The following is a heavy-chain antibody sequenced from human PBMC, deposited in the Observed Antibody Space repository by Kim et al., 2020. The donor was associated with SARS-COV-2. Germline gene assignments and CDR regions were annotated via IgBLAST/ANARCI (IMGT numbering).Heavy chain of an antibody. V-gene: IGHV1-69*04. D-gene: IGHD3-22*01. Sequence: NYAQKFQGRVTITADKSTSTAYMELSSLRSEDTAVYYCARAYYSGYYYGYWGQGTLVTVSS. J-gene: IGHJ4*02. CDR3: ARAYYSGYYYGY.